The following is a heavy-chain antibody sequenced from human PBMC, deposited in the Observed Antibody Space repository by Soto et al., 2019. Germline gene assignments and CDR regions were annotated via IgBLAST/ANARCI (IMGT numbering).Heavy chain of an antibody. CDR1: GYTFTSYA. V-gene: IGHV1-3*01. D-gene: IGHD2-15*01. CDR3: ARVDCSGGSCYAYYFDY. CDR2: INAGNGNT. J-gene: IGHJ4*02. Sequence: GASVKVSCKASGYTFTSYAMHWVRQAPGQRLEWMGWINAGNGNTKYSQKFQGRVTITRDTSASTAYMELSSLRSEDTAVYYCARVDCSGGSCYAYYFDYWGQGTLVTVSS.